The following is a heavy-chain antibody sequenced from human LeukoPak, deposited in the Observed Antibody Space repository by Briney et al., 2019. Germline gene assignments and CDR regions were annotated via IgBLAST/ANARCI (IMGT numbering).Heavy chain of an antibody. CDR1: GFTFSSYA. CDR2: ISSSGSTI. V-gene: IGHV3-48*01. J-gene: IGHJ6*04. CDR3: ASDPRDGGQNV. Sequence: GGSLRLSCAASGFTFSSYAMSWVRQAPGKGLEWVSYISSSGSTIYYADSVKGRFTISRDKSKNTLYLQMNSLKPEDTAVYFCASDPRDGGQNVWGKGTTVTVSS. D-gene: IGHD5-24*01.